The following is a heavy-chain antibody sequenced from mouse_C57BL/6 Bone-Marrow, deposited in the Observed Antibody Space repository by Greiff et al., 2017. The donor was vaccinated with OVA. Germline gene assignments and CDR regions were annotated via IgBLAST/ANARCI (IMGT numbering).Heavy chain of an antibody. CDR3: ARGGWFPMDY. Sequence: QVQLQQPGAELMRPGSSVKLSCKASGYTFTSYWMHWVKPRPIQGLEWIGNIDPSDSENHYNQKFKDKATLTVDKSSSTAYMQLSSLTSEDSAVYYCARGGWFPMDYWGQGTSVTVSS. CDR1: GYTFTSYW. J-gene: IGHJ4*01. V-gene: IGHV1-52*01. CDR2: IDPSDSEN. D-gene: IGHD2-3*01.